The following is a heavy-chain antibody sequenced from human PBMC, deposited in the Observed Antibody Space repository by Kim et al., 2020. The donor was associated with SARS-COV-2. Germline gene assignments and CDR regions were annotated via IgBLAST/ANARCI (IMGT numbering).Heavy chain of an antibody. J-gene: IGHJ4*02. CDR3: ARGARGGGAYCIDH. V-gene: IGHV4-34*01. D-gene: IGHD2-15*01. Sequence: SETLSLTCAVYGGSFSGYYWSWIRQSPGKGLEWIGEINNDGISNYNPSLRSRVTISVDTSKNQFSLKVTSVTAADTAVYYCARGARGGGAYCIDHWGQGTLVTVSS. CDR1: GGSFSGYY. CDR2: INNDGIS.